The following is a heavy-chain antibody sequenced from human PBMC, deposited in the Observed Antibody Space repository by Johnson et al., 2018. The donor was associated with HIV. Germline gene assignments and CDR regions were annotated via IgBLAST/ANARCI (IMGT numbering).Heavy chain of an antibody. J-gene: IGHJ3*02. CDR3: ARDGVYSSPHDAFDI. V-gene: IGHV3-7*05. CDR1: GFTFSSYW. D-gene: IGHD3-22*01. CDR2: IKQDGSEK. Sequence: VQLVESGGGLVQPGGSLRLSCAASGFTFSSYWMSWVRQAPGKGLEWVANIKQDGSEKYYVDSVKGRFTISRDNAKNSLYLQMDNLRTADTAVYYCARDGVYSSPHDAFDIWGQGTMVTVSS.